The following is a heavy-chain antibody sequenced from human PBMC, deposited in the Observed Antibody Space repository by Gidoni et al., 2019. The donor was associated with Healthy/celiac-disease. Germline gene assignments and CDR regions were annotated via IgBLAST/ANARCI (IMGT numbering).Heavy chain of an antibody. V-gene: IGHV4-39*07. Sequence: QLQLQESGPGLVKPSETLSLTCTVSGGSISSSSYYWGWIRQPPGKGLEWIGSIYYSGSTYYNPSLKSRVTISVDTSKNQFSLKLSSGTAADTAVYYCARDPSNCSSTSCYNPLNYYYYYGMDVWGQGTTVTVSS. CDR1: GGSISSSSYY. J-gene: IGHJ6*02. CDR3: ARDPSNCSSTSCYNPLNYYYYYGMDV. CDR2: IYYSGST. D-gene: IGHD2-2*02.